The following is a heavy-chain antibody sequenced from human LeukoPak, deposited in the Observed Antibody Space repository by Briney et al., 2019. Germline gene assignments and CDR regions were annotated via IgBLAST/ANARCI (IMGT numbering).Heavy chain of an antibody. CDR2: ISWDGGST. J-gene: IGHJ4*02. V-gene: IGHV3-43D*03. CDR1: GFTFDDYA. Sequence: GGSLRLSCAASGFTFDDYAMHWVRQAPGKGLEWVSLISWDGGSTYYADSVKGRFTIFRDNSKNSLYLQMNSLRAEDTALYYCAKAGYDSSGFGSYFDYWGQGTLVTVSS. D-gene: IGHD3-22*01. CDR3: AKAGYDSSGFGSYFDY.